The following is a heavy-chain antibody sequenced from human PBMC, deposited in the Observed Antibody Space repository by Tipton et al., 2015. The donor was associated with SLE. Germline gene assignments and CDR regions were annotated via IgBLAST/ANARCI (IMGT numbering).Heavy chain of an antibody. V-gene: IGHV4-59*12. CDR1: GGSISSYY. J-gene: IGHJ4*02. CDR2: IYYSGST. Sequence: TLSLTCTVSGGSISSYYWSWIRQPPGKGLEWIGYIYYSGSTNYNPSLKSRVTISVDTSKNQFSLKLSSVTAADTAVYYCAGDLRLGELPFYYFDYWGQGTLVTVSS. CDR3: AGDLRLGELPFYYFDY. D-gene: IGHD3-16*01.